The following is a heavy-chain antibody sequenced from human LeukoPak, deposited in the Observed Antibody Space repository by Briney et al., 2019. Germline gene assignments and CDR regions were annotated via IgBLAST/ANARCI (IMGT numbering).Heavy chain of an antibody. J-gene: IGHJ4*02. CDR2: ISWNSGSI. V-gene: IGHV3-9*03. CDR1: GFTFDDYA. CDR3: AKGNNFMVRGVISS. D-gene: IGHD3-10*01. Sequence: TGGSLRLSCAASGFTFDDYAMHWVRQAPGKGLEWVSGISWNSGSIGYADSVKGRFTISRDNAKNSLYLQMNSLRAEDMALYYCAKGNNFMVRGVISSWGQGTLVTVSS.